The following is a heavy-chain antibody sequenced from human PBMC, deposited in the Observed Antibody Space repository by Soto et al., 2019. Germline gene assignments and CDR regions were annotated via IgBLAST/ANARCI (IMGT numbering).Heavy chain of an antibody. CDR1: GGTFSSYA. Sequence: SVKVSCKASGGTFSSYAISWVRQAPGQGLEWMGGIIPIFGTANYAQKFQGRVTITADESTSTAYMELSSLRSEDTAVYYCASEAYYDILTGSFDYWGQGTLVTVSS. J-gene: IGHJ4*02. CDR3: ASEAYYDILTGSFDY. D-gene: IGHD3-9*01. CDR2: IIPIFGTA. V-gene: IGHV1-69*13.